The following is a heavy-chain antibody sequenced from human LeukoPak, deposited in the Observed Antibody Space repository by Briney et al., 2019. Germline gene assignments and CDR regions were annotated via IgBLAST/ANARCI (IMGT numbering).Heavy chain of an antibody. V-gene: IGHV3-23*01. J-gene: IGHJ6*02. CDR1: GFTFSSYA. Sequence: PGGSLRLSCAASGFTFSSYAMSWVRQAPGKGLEWVSAISGSGGSTYYADSVKGRFTISRDNSKNTLYLQMYSLRAEDTAVYYCANAKAIYYYYYGMDVWGQGTTVTVSS. CDR2: ISGSGGST. CDR3: ANAKAIYYYYYGMDV.